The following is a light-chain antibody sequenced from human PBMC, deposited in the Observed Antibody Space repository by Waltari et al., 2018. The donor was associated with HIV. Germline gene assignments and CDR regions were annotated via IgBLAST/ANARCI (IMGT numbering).Light chain of an antibody. J-gene: IGKJ2*01. CDR2: GGS. CDR3: QQDKNWPPYT. Sequence: EIVMSQSPATLSVPPGERATLSCRASQSVSSNLACYRENPGQAPRLLIYGGSTRATGIPARFSGSESGTEFTLTISSLQSEDCAGYYCQQDKNWPPYTFGQGTKLEIK. CDR1: QSVSSN. V-gene: IGKV3-15*01.